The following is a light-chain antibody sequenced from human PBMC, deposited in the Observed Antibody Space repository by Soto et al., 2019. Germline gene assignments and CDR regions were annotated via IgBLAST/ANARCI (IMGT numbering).Light chain of an antibody. CDR1: QGIGIY. Sequence: DIQMTQSPSSLSASFGDRVTMTCRARQGIGIYLAWFQQRPGNTPTLLIYAASTLQSGFPSRFSGSGSGTDFTLTISSLQPEDVATYYCQKYNSAPLTFGGGNTVDIK. CDR2: AAS. V-gene: IGKV1-27*01. CDR3: QKYNSAPLT. J-gene: IGKJ4*01.